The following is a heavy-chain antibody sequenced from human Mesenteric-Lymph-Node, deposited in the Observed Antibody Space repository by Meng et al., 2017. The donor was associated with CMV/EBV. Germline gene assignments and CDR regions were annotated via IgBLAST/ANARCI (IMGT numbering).Heavy chain of an antibody. J-gene: IGHJ4*02. V-gene: IGHV1-3*01. D-gene: IGHD6-19*01. CDR2: INAGNGNT. CDR3: ARDLYSSGWYFDY. Sequence: KASGYTFTSYAVHWVRQAPGQRLEWMGWINAGNGNTKYSQKFQGRVTITRDTSASTAYMELSSLRSEDTAVYYCARDLYSSGWYFDYWGQGTLVTVSS. CDR1: GYTFTSYA.